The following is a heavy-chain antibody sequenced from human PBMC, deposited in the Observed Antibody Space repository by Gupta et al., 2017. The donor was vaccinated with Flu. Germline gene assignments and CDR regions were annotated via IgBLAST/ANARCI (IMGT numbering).Heavy chain of an antibody. Sequence: YWGWVRQAAGRGLEWIGRIHASGSTRYNPSLESRGIMSVDTSKNQFSLRLNSVTAADTAVYYCARRPQERLSSGWDNWFDTWGPGTLVTVSS. CDR1: Y. CDR3: ARRPQERLSSGWDNWFDT. CDR2: IHASGST. V-gene: IGHV4-4*07. D-gene: IGHD6-19*01. J-gene: IGHJ5*02.